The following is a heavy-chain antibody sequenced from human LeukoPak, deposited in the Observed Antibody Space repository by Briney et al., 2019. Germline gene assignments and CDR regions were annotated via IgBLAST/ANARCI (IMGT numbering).Heavy chain of an antibody. CDR3: ARVSDILTGYYYFDY. CDR2: INSDGSST. CDR1: GFTFSSYW. J-gene: IGHJ4*02. D-gene: IGHD3-9*01. V-gene: IGHV3-74*01. Sequence: GGSLRLSCAASGFTFSSYWMHWVRQAPGKGLVWVSRINSDGSSTSYADSVKGRFTISRDNAKNTLYLQMNSLRAEATAVYYCARVSDILTGYYYFDYWGQGTLVTVSS.